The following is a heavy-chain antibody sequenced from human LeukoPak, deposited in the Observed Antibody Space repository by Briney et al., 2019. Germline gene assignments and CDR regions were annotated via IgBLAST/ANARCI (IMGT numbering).Heavy chain of an antibody. D-gene: IGHD5-18*01. CDR2: INPNSGGT. J-gene: IGHJ4*02. Sequence: ASVKVSCKASGYTFTGYYMHWVRQAPGQGLEWMGWINPNSGGTNYAQKFQGRVTKTRDTSISTAYMELSRLRSDDTAVYYCARTPRGYSYVPDYWGQGTLVTVSS. V-gene: IGHV1-2*02. CDR1: GYTFTGYY. CDR3: ARTPRGYSYVPDY.